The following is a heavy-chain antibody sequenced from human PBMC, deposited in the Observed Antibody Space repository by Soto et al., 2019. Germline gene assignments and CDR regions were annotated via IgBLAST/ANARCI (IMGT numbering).Heavy chain of an antibody. Sequence: PSETLSLTCTVSGGSISSYYWSWIRQPPGKGLEWIGFIYYSGSTNYNPSLKSRVTISVDTSKNQFSLKLSSVTAADTAVYYCARATSRGYCSGGSCSHYYYYGMDVWGQGTTVTVSS. CDR2: IYYSGST. D-gene: IGHD2-15*01. V-gene: IGHV4-59*01. CDR1: GGSISSYY. J-gene: IGHJ6*02. CDR3: ARATSRGYCSGGSCSHYYYYGMDV.